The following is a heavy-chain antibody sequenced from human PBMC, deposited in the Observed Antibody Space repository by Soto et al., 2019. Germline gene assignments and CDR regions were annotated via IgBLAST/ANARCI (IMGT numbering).Heavy chain of an antibody. D-gene: IGHD2-2*01. CDR1: GFTFRNFW. V-gene: IGHV3-74*01. CDR3: ADSCLPTSY. Sequence: GGSLRLSCGASGFTFRNFWMHWVRQAPGKGLVWVSRISPDGSTTNYADSVKGRFTISRDNAKSTLYLQMNSLRAEDTAVYYCADSCLPTSYWGLGTLVTVSS. CDR2: ISPDGSTT. J-gene: IGHJ4*02.